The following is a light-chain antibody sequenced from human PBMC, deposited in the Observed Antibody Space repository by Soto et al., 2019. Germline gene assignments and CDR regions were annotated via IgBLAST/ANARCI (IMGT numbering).Light chain of an antibody. CDR3: CSYAGTYTLWV. CDR1: SSDVGGYNF. CDR2: DVS. V-gene: IGLV2-11*01. Sequence: QSALTQPRSVSGSPGQSVTISCIGTSSDVGGYNFVSWYQQYPGKAPKLIIYDVSKRPSGVPDRFSGSKSGNTASLTISGLQADDEADYYCCSYAGTYTLWVFGGGPKLTVL. J-gene: IGLJ3*02.